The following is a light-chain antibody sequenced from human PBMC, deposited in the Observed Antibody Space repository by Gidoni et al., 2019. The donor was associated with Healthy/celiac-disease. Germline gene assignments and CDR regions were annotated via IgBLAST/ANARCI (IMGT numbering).Light chain of an antibody. CDR1: QGISSY. V-gene: IGKV1-8*01. CDR3: QQYYSYLWT. J-gene: IGKJ1*01. Sequence: AIQMTQSPSSFSASTGDRVTITCRSSQGISSYLDWYQQQPGKAPKLLIYAASTLQSGVPSMFSGSGSGTDFTLTISCLQSEDFATYYCQQYYSYLWTFGQGTKVEIK. CDR2: AAS.